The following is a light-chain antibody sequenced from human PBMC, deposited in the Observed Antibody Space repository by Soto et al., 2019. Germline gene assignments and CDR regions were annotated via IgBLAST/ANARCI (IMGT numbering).Light chain of an antibody. CDR3: HQGCT. V-gene: IGKV1-39*01. CDR1: QSISSY. J-gene: IGKJ1*01. CDR2: AAS. Sequence: SHMTHSPSSLSSSLVDRVTITCRASQSISSYLNWYQQKPGKAPKLLIYAASSLQSGVPSRFSGSGSGTDFTLTISSLQPEDFATYSCHQGCTSGQGTKLDIK.